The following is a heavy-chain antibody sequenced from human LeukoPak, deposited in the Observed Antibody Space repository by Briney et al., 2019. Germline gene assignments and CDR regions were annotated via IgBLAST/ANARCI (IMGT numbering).Heavy chain of an antibody. CDR3: ARTPPWDTAMGTFDY. D-gene: IGHD5-18*01. CDR1: GGSIGSYF. J-gene: IGHJ4*02. CDR2: IYYNGGA. Sequence: SETLSLTCTVSGGSIGSYFWSWIRQPPGIALELIGYIYYNGGAIYNPSLGSRVTISVDTSRNEFSLKLTSVTAADTALYYCARTPPWDTAMGTFDYWGPGSLVTVSS. V-gene: IGHV4-59*01.